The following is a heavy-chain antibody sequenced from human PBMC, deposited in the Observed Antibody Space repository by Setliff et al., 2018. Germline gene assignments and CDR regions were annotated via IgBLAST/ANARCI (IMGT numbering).Heavy chain of an antibody. J-gene: IGHJ4*02. Sequence: GGSLRLSCAASGFTFSTHNMNWVRQAPGKGLEWVSSISSSSSYIYYADSVKGRFTISRDNAKNSLYLQMNSLRAEDTAVYYCARGLTFSRGWYTVPMGFDYWGQGTLVTVSS. D-gene: IGHD6-19*01. CDR1: GFTFSTHN. CDR2: ISSSSSYI. V-gene: IGHV3-21*01. CDR3: ARGLTFSRGWYTVPMGFDY.